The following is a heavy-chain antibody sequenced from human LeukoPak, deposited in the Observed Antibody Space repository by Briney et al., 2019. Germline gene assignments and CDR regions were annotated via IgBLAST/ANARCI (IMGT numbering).Heavy chain of an antibody. CDR2: IYYSGST. V-gene: IGHV4-39*01. CDR3: ARQMVRGVISWFDP. CDR1: GGSINNNNYF. D-gene: IGHD3-10*01. Sequence: SETLSLTCTVSGGSINNNNYFWGWIRQPPGKGLEWIASIYYSGSTYYNPSLKSRVTISVDTSKNQFSLKLSSVTAAGTAVYYCARQMVRGVISWFDPWGQGTLVTVSS. J-gene: IGHJ5*02.